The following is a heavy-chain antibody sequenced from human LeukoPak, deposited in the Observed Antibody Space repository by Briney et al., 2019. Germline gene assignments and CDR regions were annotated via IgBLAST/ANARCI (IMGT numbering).Heavy chain of an antibody. CDR2: IIPIFGTA. CDR1: GGTFSSYA. J-gene: IGHJ2*01. Sequence: SVKVSFKASGGTFSSYAISWVRQAPGQGLEWMGGIIPIFGTANYAQKFQGRVTITTDESTSTAYMELSSLRSEDTAVYYCARVHLGYDSSVQWYFDLWGRGTLVTVSS. V-gene: IGHV1-69*05. D-gene: IGHD3-22*01. CDR3: ARVHLGYDSSVQWYFDL.